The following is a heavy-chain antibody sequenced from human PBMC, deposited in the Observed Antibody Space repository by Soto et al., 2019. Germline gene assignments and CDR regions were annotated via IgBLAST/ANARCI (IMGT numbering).Heavy chain of an antibody. V-gene: IGHV4-59*01. CDR2: IYYSGST. D-gene: IGHD2-2*01. CDR3: ARNYCSSTSCYEGNLGLGY. Sequence: PSETLSLTCTVSGGSISSYYWSWVRQPPGKGLEWIGYIYYSGSTNYNPSLKSRVTISVDTSKNQFSLKLSSVTAADTAVYYCARNYCSSTSCYEGNLGLGYWGQGTLVTVSS. J-gene: IGHJ4*02. CDR1: GGSISSYY.